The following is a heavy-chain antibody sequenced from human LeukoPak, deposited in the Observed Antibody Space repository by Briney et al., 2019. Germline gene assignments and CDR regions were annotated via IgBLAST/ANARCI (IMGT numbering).Heavy chain of an antibody. CDR3: ARHEYSGSYYGLSWFDP. CDR1: GGSISSSSYY. J-gene: IGHJ5*02. CDR2: IYYSGST. D-gene: IGHD1-26*01. Sequence: MPSETLSLTCTVSGGSISSSSYYWGWIRQPPGKGLEWIGSIYYSGSTYYNPSLRSRVTISVDTSKNQFSLKLSSLTAADTAVYYCARHEYSGSYYGLSWFDPWGQGTLVTVSS. V-gene: IGHV4-39*01.